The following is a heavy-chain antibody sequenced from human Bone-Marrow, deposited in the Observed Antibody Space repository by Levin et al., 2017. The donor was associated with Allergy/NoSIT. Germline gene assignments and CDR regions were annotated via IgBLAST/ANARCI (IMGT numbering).Heavy chain of an antibody. J-gene: IGHJ4*02. CDR3: ARGGYYDSSGYYYKGEFDY. CDR1: GFTFSSYS. CDR2: ISSSSSYI. Sequence: GESLKISCAASGFTFSSYSMNWVRQAPGKGLEWVSSISSSSSYIYYADSVKGRFTISRDNAKNSLYLQMNSLRAEDTAVYYCARGGYYDSSGYYYKGEFDYWGQGTLVTVSS. V-gene: IGHV3-21*01. D-gene: IGHD3-22*01.